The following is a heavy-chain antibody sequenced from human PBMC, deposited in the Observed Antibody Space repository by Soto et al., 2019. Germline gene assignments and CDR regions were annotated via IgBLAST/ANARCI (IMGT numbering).Heavy chain of an antibody. CDR3: ARDAHNDPFFNWFDT. CDR2: ISTAGDT. Sequence: GGSLRLSCAASGLTFSNYDMHWVRQATGKGLEWVSIISTAGDTYYPGSVKGRFTISRENAKNSLYLQMNSLRAGDTAVYYCARDAHNDPFFNWFDTWGQGTLVTVSS. V-gene: IGHV3-13*01. D-gene: IGHD1-1*01. CDR1: GLTFSNYD. J-gene: IGHJ5*02.